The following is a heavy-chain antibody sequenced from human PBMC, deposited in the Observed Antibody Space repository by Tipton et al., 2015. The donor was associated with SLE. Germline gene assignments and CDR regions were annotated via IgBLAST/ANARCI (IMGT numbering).Heavy chain of an antibody. V-gene: IGHV4-59*01. CDR2: IYFDGNSNGRG. D-gene: IGHD6-19*01. J-gene: IGHJ4*02. CDR1: GGSIGPYY. CDR3: ARGVAERLGLDF. Sequence: GLVKPSETLSLTCTVSGGSIGPYYWHWIRQSPGKALEWIGYIYFDGNSNGRGNYNPSLKSRVTMSVDPSKMQFSLNLNSVTAADTALYFCARGVAERLGLDFWGQGTLVSVSS.